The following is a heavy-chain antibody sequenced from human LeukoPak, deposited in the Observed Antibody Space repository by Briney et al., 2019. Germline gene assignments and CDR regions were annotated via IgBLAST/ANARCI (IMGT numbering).Heavy chain of an antibody. J-gene: IGHJ4*02. D-gene: IGHD6-13*01. CDR3: AKVLLGSSWYLLFDY. CDR2: ISGSGGST. V-gene: IGHV3-23*01. CDR1: GFTFSSYA. Sequence: PGGSLRLSCAASGFTFSSYAMSWVRQAPGKGLEWVSAISGSGGSTYYADSVKVRFTISRDNSKNTLYLQMNSLRAEDTAVYYCAKVLLGSSWYLLFDYWGQGTLVTVSS.